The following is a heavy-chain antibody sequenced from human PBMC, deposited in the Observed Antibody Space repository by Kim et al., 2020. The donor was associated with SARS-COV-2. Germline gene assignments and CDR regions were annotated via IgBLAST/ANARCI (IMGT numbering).Heavy chain of an antibody. V-gene: IGHV3-74*03. CDR1: GFTFSSYW. J-gene: IGHJ4*02. CDR2: IKSDGSSS. D-gene: IGHD3-10*01. Sequence: GGSLRLSCAASGFTFSSYWMHWVRQAPGKGLVWVSRIKSDGSSSTYADSVKGRFTMSRDNAKNTLYLQMNSLRADDTAVYFCASGTDNSGSWNWRWGQGT. CDR3: ASGTDNSGSWNWR.